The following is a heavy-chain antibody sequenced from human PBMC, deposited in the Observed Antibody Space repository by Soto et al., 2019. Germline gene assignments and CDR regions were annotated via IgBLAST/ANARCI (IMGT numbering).Heavy chain of an antibody. D-gene: IGHD2-2*01. CDR1: GDSVSSSSYY. CDR3: GRLPDR. CDR2: MYYSGSS. J-gene: IGHJ5*02. V-gene: IGHV4-61*01. Sequence: SETLSLTCSVSGDSVSSSSYYWSWIRHPPGKGLEWIGYMYYSGSSNYNPSLKSRVTISVDTAKNQFSLKLSSVNAADTAVYYCGRLPDRWAQGPLVTVSS.